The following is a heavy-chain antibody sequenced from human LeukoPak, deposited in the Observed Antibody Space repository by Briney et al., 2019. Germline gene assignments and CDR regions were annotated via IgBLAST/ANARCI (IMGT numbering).Heavy chain of an antibody. CDR3: ARVNGLYYFDY. D-gene: IGHD3-16*01. J-gene: IGHJ4*02. Sequence: GGSLRLSCAASGFTFSSYAMSWVRQAPEKGLEWVSSITSSSSYIYYADSVKGRFTISRDNAKNSLYLQMSSLRAEDTAVYYCARVNGLYYFDYWGQGTLVTVSS. V-gene: IGHV3-21*01. CDR1: GFTFSSYA. CDR2: ITSSSSYI.